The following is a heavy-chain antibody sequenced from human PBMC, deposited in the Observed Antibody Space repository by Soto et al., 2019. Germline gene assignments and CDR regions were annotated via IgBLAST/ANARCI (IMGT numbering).Heavy chain of an antibody. CDR3: ARDIVVVPAAIGFYYYGMDV. V-gene: IGHV1-2*02. D-gene: IGHD2-2*02. CDR2: INPNSGGT. Sequence: VKVSCKASGYTFTGYYMHWVRQAPGQGLEWMGWINPNSGGTNYAQKFQGRVTMTRDTSISTAYMELSRLRSDDTAVYYCARDIVVVPAAIGFYYYGMDVWGQGTTVTVSS. CDR1: GYTFTGYY. J-gene: IGHJ6*02.